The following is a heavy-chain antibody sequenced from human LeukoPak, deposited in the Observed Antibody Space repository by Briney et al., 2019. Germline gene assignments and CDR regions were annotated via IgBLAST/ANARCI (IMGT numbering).Heavy chain of an antibody. D-gene: IGHD3-22*01. V-gene: IGHV3-15*01. J-gene: IGHJ4*02. CDR2: IKSKTDGGTT. Sequence: PGGSLRLSCAASGFTFSNAWMSWVRQAPGKGLEWVGRIKSKTDGGTTDYAAPVKGRFTISRDDSKNTLYLQMNSLKTEDTAVYYCTGDSSGYYSYYFDYWGQGTLVTVSS. CDR3: TGDSSGYYSYYFDY. CDR1: GFTFSNAW.